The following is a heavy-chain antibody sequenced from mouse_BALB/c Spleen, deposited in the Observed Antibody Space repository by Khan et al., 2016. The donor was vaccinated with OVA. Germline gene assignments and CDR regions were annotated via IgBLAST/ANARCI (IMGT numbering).Heavy chain of an antibody. CDR1: GYSFTGYF. CDR3: ARIYRSDFDY. D-gene: IGHD1-1*01. J-gene: IGHJ2*01. CDR2: INPHIGET. V-gene: IGHV1-20*02. Sequence: VHVKQSGPELVKPGASVKISCKASGYSFTGYFMNWVMQSHGKSLEWIGRINPHIGETFYNQKFKGKATLTVDESSSTAHMELRSLVSEDSAVYYCARIYRSDFDYWGQGTTLTVSS.